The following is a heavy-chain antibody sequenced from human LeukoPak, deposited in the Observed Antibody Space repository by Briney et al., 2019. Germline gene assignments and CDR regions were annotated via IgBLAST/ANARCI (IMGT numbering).Heavy chain of an antibody. CDR3: ARGSLSGGYGAYDI. CDR2: IGTAGNT. D-gene: IGHD5-18*01. V-gene: IGHV3-13*04. J-gene: IGHJ3*02. Sequence: GESLRLSCAASGFTFSNYDMHWVRQATGTGLEWVSVIGTAGNTYYADSVKGRFTISRENGKNSLYLQMNSLRAEDTAVYYCARGSLSGGYGAYDIWAKGQWSPSLQ. CDR1: GFTFSNYD.